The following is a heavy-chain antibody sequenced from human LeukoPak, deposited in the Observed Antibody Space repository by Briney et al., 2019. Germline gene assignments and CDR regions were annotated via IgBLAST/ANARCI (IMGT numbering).Heavy chain of an antibody. CDR3: ARGFSGYDHDAFDI. CDR1: GYTFTSYY. CDR2: INPSGGST. Sequence: ASVKVSCKASGYTFTSYYMHWVRQAPGQGLEWMGIINPSGGSTNYAQKLQGRVTMTRNTSISTAYMELSSLRSEDTAVYYCARGFSGYDHDAFDIWGQGTMVTVSS. D-gene: IGHD5-12*01. J-gene: IGHJ3*02. V-gene: IGHV1-46*01.